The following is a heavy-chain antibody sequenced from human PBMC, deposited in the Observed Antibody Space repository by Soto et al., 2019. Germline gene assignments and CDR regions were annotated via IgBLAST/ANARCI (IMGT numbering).Heavy chain of an antibody. V-gene: IGHV3-48*02. CDR2: ISSSSRTT. D-gene: IGHD3-22*01. J-gene: IGHJ4*02. CDR3: ARDFDSLNDY. Sequence: VQLVESGGGLIQPGGSLRLSCAASGFAFSSYSMNWVRQAPGKGLEWVSYISSSSRTTYYADSVRGRFTVSRDNAKNSLYLQMNSLRDEDTAVYYCARDFDSLNDYCGQGTLVAVSS. CDR1: GFAFSSYS.